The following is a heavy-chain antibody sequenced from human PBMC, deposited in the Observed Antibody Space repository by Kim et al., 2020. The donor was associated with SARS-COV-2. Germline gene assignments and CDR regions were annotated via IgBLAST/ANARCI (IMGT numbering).Heavy chain of an antibody. Sequence: GGSLRLSCAASGFTFIDYYMSWMRQAPGKGLEWVSYITRGSTYTDYAVSVKGRFTISRDDAQNSLYLQMNSLRADDTAVYYCARMGAPWGQGTLVTVSS. CDR3: ARMGAP. CDR2: ITRGSTYT. CDR1: GFTFIDYY. J-gene: IGHJ4*02. V-gene: IGHV3-11*06.